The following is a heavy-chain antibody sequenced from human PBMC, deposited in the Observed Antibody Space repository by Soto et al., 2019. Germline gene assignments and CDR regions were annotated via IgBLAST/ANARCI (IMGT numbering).Heavy chain of an antibody. CDR3: ARGVPPTVTIDY. J-gene: IGHJ4*02. CDR1: GGSISSYY. V-gene: IGHV4-59*01. D-gene: IGHD4-17*01. Sequence: PSETLSLTCTVSGGSISSYYWSWIRQPPGKGLEWIGYIYYSGSTNYNPSLKSRVTISVDTSKNQFSLKLSSVTAADTAVYYCARGVPPTVTIDYWGQGTLVTVS. CDR2: IYYSGST.